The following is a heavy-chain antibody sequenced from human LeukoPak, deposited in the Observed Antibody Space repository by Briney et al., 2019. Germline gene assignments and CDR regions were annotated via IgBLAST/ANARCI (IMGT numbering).Heavy chain of an antibody. J-gene: IGHJ4*02. V-gene: IGHV3-15*05. CDR1: GFTFTNAW. CDR3: TTRKLFTMVRGVIIAAPSFDY. D-gene: IGHD3-10*01. CDR2: IKNKTDGGTN. Sequence: GGSLRLSCGASGFTFTNAWMSWVPQAPGKGLEWVGRIKNKTDGGTNYYAPSVKGRFNISRDDSKNTLYLQMNSLKTEDTAVYYCTTRKLFTMVRGVIIAAPSFDYWGQGTLVTVSS.